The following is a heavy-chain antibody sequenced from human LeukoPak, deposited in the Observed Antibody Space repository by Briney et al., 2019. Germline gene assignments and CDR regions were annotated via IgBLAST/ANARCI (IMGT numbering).Heavy chain of an antibody. Sequence: GGSLRLSCAASGFTFSSYAMHWVRQAPGKGLEYVSAISSNGGSTYYANSVKGRFTISRDNSKNTLYLQMNSLRAEDTAVYYCAKDPLAYSYDAFDIWGQGTMVTVSS. CDR3: AKDPLAYSYDAFDI. CDR2: ISSNGGST. J-gene: IGHJ3*02. V-gene: IGHV3-64*01. CDR1: GFTFSSYA. D-gene: IGHD5-18*01.